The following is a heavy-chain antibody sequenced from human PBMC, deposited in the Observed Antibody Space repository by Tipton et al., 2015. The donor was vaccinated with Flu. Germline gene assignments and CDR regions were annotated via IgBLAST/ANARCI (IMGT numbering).Heavy chain of an antibody. D-gene: IGHD3-3*01. CDR2: TYYRSEWFN. CDR1: GDSVSSDTAA. V-gene: IGHV6-1*01. Sequence: GLVKPSQTLSLTCAISGDSVSSDTAAWNWIRQSPSSGLEWLGRTYYRSEWFNDYALSVKGRITINPDTSKNQFSLQLNSVTPEDTAMYYCARTRGSGSGIWGQGTMVIVSS. J-gene: IGHJ3*02. CDR3: ARTRGSGSGI.